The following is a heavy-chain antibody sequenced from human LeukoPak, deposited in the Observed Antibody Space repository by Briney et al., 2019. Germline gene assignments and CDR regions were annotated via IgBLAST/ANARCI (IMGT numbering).Heavy chain of an antibody. CDR3: AKDSYYGSGSYLFHFDY. Sequence: GRSLRLSCAASGFTFDDYAMHWVRQAPGKGLEWASGISWNSGSIGYADSVKGRFTISRDNAKNSLYLQMNSLRAEDTALYYCAKDSYYGSGSYLFHFDYWGQGTLVTVSS. CDR2: ISWNSGSI. J-gene: IGHJ4*02. CDR1: GFTFDDYA. D-gene: IGHD3-10*01. V-gene: IGHV3-9*01.